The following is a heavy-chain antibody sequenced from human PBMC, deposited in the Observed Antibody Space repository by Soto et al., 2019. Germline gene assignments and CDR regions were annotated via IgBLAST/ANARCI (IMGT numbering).Heavy chain of an antibody. CDR3: AAMECGGDCYVTAAFDI. CDR1: GGTFSRYA. D-gene: IGHD2-21*02. J-gene: IGHJ3*02. V-gene: IGHV1-69*12. CDR2: IIPIFGTA. Sequence: QVQLVQSGAEVKKPGSSVKVSCKASGGTFSRYAISWVRQAPGQGLEWMGGIIPIFGTANYAQKFQGRVTITADESTSTAYMELSSLRSEDTAVYYCAAMECGGDCYVTAAFDIWGKGTMVTVSS.